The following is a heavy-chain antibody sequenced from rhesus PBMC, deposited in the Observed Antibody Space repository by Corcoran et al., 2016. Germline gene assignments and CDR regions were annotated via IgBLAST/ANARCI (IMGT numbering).Heavy chain of an antibody. CDR3: ARHGLAAAGYNRFDV. D-gene: IGHD6-25*01. V-gene: IGHV4-65*01. Sequence: GPGLVKPSETLSLTCAVSGGSISSSNWWSWIRQPPGKGLEWIGYISGSSGNTYYNPSLKSRVTISTDTSKNQFSLKLSSVTAADTAVYYCARHGLAAAGYNRFDVWGQGVLVTVSS. J-gene: IGHJ5-1*01. CDR2: ISGSSGNT. CDR1: GGSISSSNW.